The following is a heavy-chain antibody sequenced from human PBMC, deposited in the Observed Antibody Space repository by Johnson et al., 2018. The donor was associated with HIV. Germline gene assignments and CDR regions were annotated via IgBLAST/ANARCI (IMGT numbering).Heavy chain of an antibody. D-gene: IGHD1-26*01. J-gene: IGHJ3*02. CDR2: ISYDGSNK. Sequence: SGGGVVQPGRSLRLSCAASGFTFSRYAMHWVRQAPGKGLEWVAVISYDGSNKYCADSVKGPFTISRDNSKNTLDLQMNRLRAQDTAVYYCARDWEGYAFDIWGQGTMVTVSS. CDR3: ARDWEGYAFDI. V-gene: IGHV3-30-3*01. CDR1: GFTFSRYA.